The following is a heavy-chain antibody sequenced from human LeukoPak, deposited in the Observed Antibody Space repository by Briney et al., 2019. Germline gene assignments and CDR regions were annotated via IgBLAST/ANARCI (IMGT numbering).Heavy chain of an antibody. J-gene: IGHJ6*03. CDR2: IKQDGSEK. Sequence: PGGSLRLSCAASGFTFSSYWMSWVRQAPGKGLEWVANIKQDGSEKYYVDSVKGRFTISRDNAKNSLYLQMNSLRAEDTAVYYCARGKPEYRYSGSYSMDVWGKGTTVTISS. V-gene: IGHV3-7*01. CDR3: ARGKPEYRYSGSYSMDV. CDR1: GFTFSSYW. D-gene: IGHD1-26*01.